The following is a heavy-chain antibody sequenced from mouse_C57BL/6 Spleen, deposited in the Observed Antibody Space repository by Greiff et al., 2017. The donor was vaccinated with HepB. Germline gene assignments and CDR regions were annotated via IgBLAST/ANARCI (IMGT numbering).Heavy chain of an antibody. V-gene: IGHV1-7*01. D-gene: IGHD2-4*01. Sequence: VQLQQSGAELAKPGASVKLSCKASGYTFTSYWMHWVKQRPGQGLEWIGYINPSSGYTKYNQTFQYKATLTADKSSSTAYRQLSSLTYEDSAGYYCARPPIYYYYDAYLDYWGQGTTLTVSS. CDR1: GYTFTSYW. CDR3: ARPPIYYYYDAYLDY. CDR2: INPSSGYT. J-gene: IGHJ2*01.